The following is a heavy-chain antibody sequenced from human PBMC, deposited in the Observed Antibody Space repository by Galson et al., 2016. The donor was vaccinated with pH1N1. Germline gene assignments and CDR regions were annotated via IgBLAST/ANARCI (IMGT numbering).Heavy chain of an antibody. J-gene: IGHJ5*02. CDR2: IKQDGSDK. Sequence: SLRLSCAASGLTFSSYWMNWVRQAPGKGLEWVANIKQDGSDKYYADSVKGRFTISRDNAKNSLYLQMNSLRAEDTAVYYCARTSITAVGTTNWFDPWGQGTPVTVSS. CDR3: ARTSITAVGTTNWFDP. D-gene: IGHD6-13*01. V-gene: IGHV3-7*01. CDR1: GLTFSSYW.